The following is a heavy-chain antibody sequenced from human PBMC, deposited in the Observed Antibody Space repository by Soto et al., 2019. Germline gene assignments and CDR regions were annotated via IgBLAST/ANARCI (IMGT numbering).Heavy chain of an antibody. CDR1: GGSISIYY. CDR2: IYYSGST. J-gene: IGHJ6*03. V-gene: IGHV4-59*01. D-gene: IGHD3-16*02. Sequence: PSDTLSLTCTVSGGSISIYYWSWIRQPPGKGLEWIGYIYYSGSTNYNPSLKSRVTISVDTSKNQFSLKLSSVTAADTAVYYCARGDYIWGSYRRDNYYYYYMDVWGKGPRSPSP. CDR3: ARGDYIWGSYRRDNYYYYYMDV.